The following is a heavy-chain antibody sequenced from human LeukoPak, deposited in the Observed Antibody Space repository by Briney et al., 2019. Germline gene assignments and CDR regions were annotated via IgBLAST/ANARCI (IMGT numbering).Heavy chain of an antibody. D-gene: IGHD1-1*01. J-gene: IGHJ4*02. CDR2: INAYNGNT. V-gene: IGHV1-18*01. CDR3: ARRQGTTLSFDY. Sequence: ASVKVSCKASGYTXTSYGFSWVRQAPGQGLEWMGWINAYNGNTNYAQKLQGRVTMTTDTSTSTAYMELRSLRFDDTAVYYCARRQGTTLSFDYWGQGTLVTVSS. CDR1: GYTXTSYG.